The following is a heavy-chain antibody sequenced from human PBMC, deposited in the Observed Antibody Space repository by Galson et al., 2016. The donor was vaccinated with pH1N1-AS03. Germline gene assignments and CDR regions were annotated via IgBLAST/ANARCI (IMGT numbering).Heavy chain of an antibody. CDR3: ARVGNYFAFWSGYSDFDY. J-gene: IGHJ4*02. Sequence: LSLTCAVSGYSISSGYYWGWIRQPPGKGLEWIGSIYHSGSTYYNPSLMSRVTISVDTSKNRFSLKVTSVTAADTAVYYCARVGNYFAFWSGYSDFDYWGQGTLVTVSS. D-gene: IGHD3-3*01. CDR1: GYSISSGYY. V-gene: IGHV4-38-2*01. CDR2: IYHSGST.